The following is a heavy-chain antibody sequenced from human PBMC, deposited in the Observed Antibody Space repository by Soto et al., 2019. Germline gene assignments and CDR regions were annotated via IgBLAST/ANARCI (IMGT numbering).Heavy chain of an antibody. CDR1: GGSISSYY. CDR3: ARDFGAAAGTGVGAAFDI. V-gene: IGHV4-59*01. CDR2: IYYSGST. D-gene: IGHD6-13*01. J-gene: IGHJ3*02. Sequence: SDTLSLTCTGSGGSISSYYWSWIRQPPGKGLEWIGYIYYSGSTNYNPSLKSRVTISVDTSKNQFSLKLSSVTAADTAVYYCARDFGAAAGTGVGAAFDIWGQGTMVTVSS.